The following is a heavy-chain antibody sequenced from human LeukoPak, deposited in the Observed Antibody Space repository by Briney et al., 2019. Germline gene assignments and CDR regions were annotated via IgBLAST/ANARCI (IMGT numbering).Heavy chain of an antibody. D-gene: IGHD5-12*01. CDR2: MNPNSGNT. CDR3: AREVATDYYYYYGMDV. CDR1: GYTFTSYD. J-gene: IGHJ6*02. V-gene: IGHV1-8*01. Sequence: AASVKVSCKASGYTFTSYDINWVRQATGQGLEWVGWMNPNSGNTGYAQKFQGRVTMTRNTSISTAYMELSSLRSEDTAVYYCAREVATDYYYYYGMDVWGQGTTVTVSS.